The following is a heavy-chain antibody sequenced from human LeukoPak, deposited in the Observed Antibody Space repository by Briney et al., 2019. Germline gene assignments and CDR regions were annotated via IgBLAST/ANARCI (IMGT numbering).Heavy chain of an antibody. Sequence: GGSLRLSCAASGFTFDSYGMHWVRQAPGKGLEWVAVISYDGSNKYYADSVKGRFTISRDNSKNTLYLQMNSLRAEDTAVYYCAKAVSQQLVGDYFDYWGQGTLVTVSS. D-gene: IGHD6-13*01. CDR2: ISYDGSNK. V-gene: IGHV3-30*18. CDR3: AKAVSQQLVGDYFDY. J-gene: IGHJ4*02. CDR1: GFTFDSYG.